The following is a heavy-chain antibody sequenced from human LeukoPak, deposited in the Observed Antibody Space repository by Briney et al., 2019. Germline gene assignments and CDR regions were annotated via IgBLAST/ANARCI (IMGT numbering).Heavy chain of an antibody. J-gene: IGHJ5*02. Sequence: SETLSLTCDVYGGSSSGYYWSWIRQPPGKGLEWIGEINPSGSTTDNSSLKRRVTLSVDTSKNQFSLKLSSVTAADTAVYYCARGRWFGELLTWGQGTLVTVSS. CDR3: ARGRWFGELLT. CDR1: GGSSSGYY. V-gene: IGHV4-34*01. CDR2: INPSGST. D-gene: IGHD3-10*01.